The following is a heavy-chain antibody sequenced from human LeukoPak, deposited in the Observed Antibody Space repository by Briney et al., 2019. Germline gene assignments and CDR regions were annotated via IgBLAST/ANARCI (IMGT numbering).Heavy chain of an antibody. J-gene: IGHJ4*02. CDR2: IGGDGGST. CDR1: GFTFDDYA. D-gene: IGHD1-26*01. V-gene: IGHV3-43*02. CDR3: AKDKMGATLRLDY. Sequence: PGGSLRLSCAASGFTFDDYAMHWVRQAPGKGLEWVSLIGGDGGSTYYADSVKGRFTISRDNSKNSLYLQMNSLRTEDTALHYCAKDKMGATLRLDYWGQGTLVTVSS.